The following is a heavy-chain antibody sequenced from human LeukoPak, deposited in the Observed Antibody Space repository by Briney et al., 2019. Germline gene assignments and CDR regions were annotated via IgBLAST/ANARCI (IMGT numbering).Heavy chain of an antibody. V-gene: IGHV1-18*01. CDR3: ARGSRYRYDYVWGSYRYPTSDY. CDR1: GYTFTSYG. Sequence: GASVKVSCKASGYTFTSYGISWVRQAPGQGLEWMGWISAYNGNTNYAQKLQGRVTVTTDTSTSTAYMELRSLRSDDTAVYYCARGSRYRYDYVWGSYRYPTSDYWGQGTLVTVSS. CDR2: ISAYNGNT. D-gene: IGHD3-16*02. J-gene: IGHJ4*02.